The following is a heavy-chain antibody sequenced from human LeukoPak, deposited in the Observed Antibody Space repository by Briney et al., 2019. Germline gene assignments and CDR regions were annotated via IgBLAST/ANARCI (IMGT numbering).Heavy chain of an antibody. CDR1: GGSITQTNW. CDR2: VNLQGST. CDR3: AREGGPYRPLDY. D-gene: IGHD3-16*01. J-gene: IGHJ4*02. Sequence: SETLSLTCDVSGGSITQTNWTWVRQPLGKGLEWIGEVNLQGSTNYNPSLMGRVAISVDTSENHVSLQLTSVTAADTAVYYCAREGGPYRPLDYSGQGTLVTVS. V-gene: IGHV4-4*02.